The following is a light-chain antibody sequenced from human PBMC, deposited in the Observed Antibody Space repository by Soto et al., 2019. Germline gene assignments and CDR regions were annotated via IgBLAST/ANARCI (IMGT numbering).Light chain of an antibody. V-gene: IGKV3-15*01. CDR3: QRFTTWPPT. J-gene: IGKJ2*01. CDR1: QSVSNN. CDR2: GAY. Sequence: EIVMTQSPATLSVSPGERVTLSCRASQSVSNNLAWYQQKPGQAPRLLISGAYTRATVIPARFSGIGTRTEFALSISVLQFEDFTVYSCQRFTTWPPTVGQGTKLEIK.